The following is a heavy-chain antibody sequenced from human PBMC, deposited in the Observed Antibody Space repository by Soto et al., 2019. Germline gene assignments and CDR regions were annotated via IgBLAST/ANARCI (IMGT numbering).Heavy chain of an antibody. Sequence: PSVTLSLTCTVSGGSISSYYWSWLRQPPGKGLEWIGYIYYSGSTNYNPSLKSRVTISVDTSKNQFSLKLSSVTAADTAVYYCARAPRGNYGYPSYFDYWGQGTLVTVSS. D-gene: IGHD3-10*01. V-gene: IGHV4-59*01. CDR1: GGSISSYY. J-gene: IGHJ4*02. CDR2: IYYSGST. CDR3: ARAPRGNYGYPSYFDY.